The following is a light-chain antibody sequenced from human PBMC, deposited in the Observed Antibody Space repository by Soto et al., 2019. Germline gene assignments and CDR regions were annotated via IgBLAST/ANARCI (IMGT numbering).Light chain of an antibody. V-gene: IGLV6-57*01. CDR2: EHN. Sequence: NFMLTQPHSVSASPGKTVTISCTRSSGTIASNYVQWYQQRPGSSPTTVIYEHNQRPSGVPDRFSGSIDSSSNSASLTISGLKTEDEADYHCQSYDSTVWVFGGGTKVTVL. CDR1: SGTIASNY. CDR3: QSYDSTVWV. J-gene: IGLJ3*02.